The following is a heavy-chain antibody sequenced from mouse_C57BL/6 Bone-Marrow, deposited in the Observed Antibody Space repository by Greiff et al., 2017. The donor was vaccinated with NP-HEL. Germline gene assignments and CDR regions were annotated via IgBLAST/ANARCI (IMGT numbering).Heavy chain of an antibody. J-gene: IGHJ1*03. CDR1: GYTFTDYY. Sequence: VQLQQSGPELVKPGASVKISCKASGYTFTDYYMNWVKQSHGKSLEWIGDINPNNGGTSYNQKFKGKATLTVDKSSSTAYMELRSLTSEDSAVYYCARDGSSPSYWYFDVWGTGTTVTVSS. CDR2: INPNNGGT. CDR3: ARDGSSPSYWYFDV. V-gene: IGHV1-26*01. D-gene: IGHD1-1*01.